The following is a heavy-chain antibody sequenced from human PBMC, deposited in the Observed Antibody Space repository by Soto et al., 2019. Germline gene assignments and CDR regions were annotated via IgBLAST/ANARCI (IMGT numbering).Heavy chain of an antibody. Sequence: EVQLVESGGTSVQPGGSLRLSCEASGFDFNKYWMHWVRQAPGKGLEWVAVISIGSSMIGYADSVRGRLAHSRDNAKNTVYLQMSSLRVEETGLYYRVRDEEACPWFLPDFWGQGTLVTVSS. CDR1: GFDFNKYW. V-gene: IGHV3-74*01. CDR2: ISIGSSMI. D-gene: IGHD3-10*01. CDR3: VRDEEACPWFLPDF. J-gene: IGHJ4*02.